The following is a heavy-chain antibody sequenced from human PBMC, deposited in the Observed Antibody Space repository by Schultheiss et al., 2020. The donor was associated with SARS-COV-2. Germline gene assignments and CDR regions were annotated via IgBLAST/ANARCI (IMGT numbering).Heavy chain of an antibody. Sequence: SETLSLTCTVSGGSISSGDYYWSWIRKPQGKGLEWLGYTYYSGSTYYYPSIKSLVTISVDTSKNQFSLKLSSVTAADTAVYYCAREDYYDSSGYYYLEGQNAFDIWGQGTMVTVSS. CDR1: GGSISSGDYY. CDR3: AREDYYDSSGYYYLEGQNAFDI. CDR2: TYYSGST. J-gene: IGHJ3*02. D-gene: IGHD3-22*01. V-gene: IGHV4-30-4*01.